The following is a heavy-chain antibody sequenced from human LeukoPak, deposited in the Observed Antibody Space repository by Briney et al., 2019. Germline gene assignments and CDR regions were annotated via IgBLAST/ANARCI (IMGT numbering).Heavy chain of an antibody. D-gene: IGHD6-19*01. CDR3: ARDSSGWVPYYYYYMDV. CDR2: ISSSGGTI. Sequence: GGSLRLSCAASGFTFSDYYMSWIRQAPGKGLEWLSYISSSGGTIYYADSVKGRFTISRDNAKNTLYLQMNSLRAEDTAVYYCARDSSGWVPYYYYYMDVWGKGTTVTVSS. J-gene: IGHJ6*03. V-gene: IGHV3-11*04. CDR1: GFTFSDYY.